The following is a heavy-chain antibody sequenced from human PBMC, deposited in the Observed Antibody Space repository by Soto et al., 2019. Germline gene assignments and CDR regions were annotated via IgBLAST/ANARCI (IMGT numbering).Heavy chain of an antibody. CDR1: GYSFTSYW. J-gene: IGHJ6*02. D-gene: IGHD2-2*01. V-gene: IGHV5-10-1*01. Sequence: GESLKISCKGSGYSFTSYWISWVRQMPGKGLEWMGRIDPSDSYTNYSPSFQGHVTISADKSISTAYLQWSSLKASDTAMYYCASTIVVVPAAYYYGMDVWGQGTTVTVSS. CDR3: ASTIVVVPAAYYYGMDV. CDR2: IDPSDSYT.